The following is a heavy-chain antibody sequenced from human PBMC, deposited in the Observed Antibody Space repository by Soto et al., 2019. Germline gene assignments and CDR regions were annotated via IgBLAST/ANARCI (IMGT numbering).Heavy chain of an antibody. CDR1: GFTFSSYS. J-gene: IGHJ6*02. Sequence: GGSLRLSCAASGFTFSSYSMNWVRQAPGKGLEWVSSISSSSSYIYYADAVKGRFTISRDNAKNSLYLQMNSLRAEDTAVYYCARVKVPRVANYYGMDVWGQGTTVTVSS. V-gene: IGHV3-21*01. CDR2: ISSSSSYI. CDR3: ARVKVPRVANYYGMDV. D-gene: IGHD2-15*01.